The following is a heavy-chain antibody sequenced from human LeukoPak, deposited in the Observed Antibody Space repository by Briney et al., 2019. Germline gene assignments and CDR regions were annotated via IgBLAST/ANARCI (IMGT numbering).Heavy chain of an antibody. D-gene: IGHD1-26*01. Sequence: SLRLSXXASGFTFSSYVMSWVRQAPGKGLEWGSIISNSGGNTDYADSVKGRFTISRDNSKKTLYMQMKSVRGEDTAVYYCAASPGSYSGYRDYWGQGTLVTVSS. J-gene: IGHJ4*02. CDR2: ISNSGGNT. V-gene: IGHV3-23*01. CDR3: AASPGSYSGYRDY. CDR1: GFTFSSYV.